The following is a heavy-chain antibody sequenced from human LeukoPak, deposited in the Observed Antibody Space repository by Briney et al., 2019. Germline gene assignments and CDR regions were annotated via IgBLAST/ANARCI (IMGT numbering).Heavy chain of an antibody. D-gene: IGHD4/OR15-4a*01. J-gene: IGHJ4*02. V-gene: IGHV3-30-3*02. CDR3: AKWGASGPYFDY. CDR2: ISNDGSNK. CDR1: GITFSAYA. Sequence: GGSLRLSCAASGITFSAYAMYWVRQAPGKGLEWVGVISNDGSNKYYGDSVKGRFTISRDNSKNTLYLQMNSLRAEDTAVYYCAKWGASGPYFDYWGQGTLVTASS.